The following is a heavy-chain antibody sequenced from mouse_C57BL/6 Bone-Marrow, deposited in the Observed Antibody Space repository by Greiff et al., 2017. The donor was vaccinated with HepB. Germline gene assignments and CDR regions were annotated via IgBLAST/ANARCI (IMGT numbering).Heavy chain of an antibody. J-gene: IGHJ2*01. Sequence: QVQLQQSGAELVRPGTSVKMSCKASGYTFINYWIGWAKQRPGHGLEWIGDIYPGGGYTNYNEKFKGKATLTADKSSSTAYMQFSSLTSEDSAIYYCARGGVTTLFFDYWGQGTTLTVSS. V-gene: IGHV1-63*01. CDR2: IYPGGGYT. CDR3: ARGGVTTLFFDY. CDR1: GYTFINYW. D-gene: IGHD2-2*01.